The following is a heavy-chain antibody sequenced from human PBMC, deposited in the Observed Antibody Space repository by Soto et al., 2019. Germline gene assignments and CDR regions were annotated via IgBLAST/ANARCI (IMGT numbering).Heavy chain of an antibody. CDR1: GFTFSDYY. CDR3: ARGRMVTTGFDY. Sequence: GGCLGLSCAASGFTFSDYYMSGIRQAPGKGLEWVAFIWNSGSNKYYADSVKGRFTISRDNAKNSLYLQMNSLRAEDTAVYYCARGRMVTTGFDYWGQGTLVTRSS. V-gene: IGHV3-11*01. D-gene: IGHD4-17*01. CDR2: IWNSGSNK. J-gene: IGHJ4*02.